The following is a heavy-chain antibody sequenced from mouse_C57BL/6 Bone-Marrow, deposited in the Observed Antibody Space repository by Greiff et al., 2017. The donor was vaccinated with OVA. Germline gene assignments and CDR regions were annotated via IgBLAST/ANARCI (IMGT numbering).Heavy chain of an antibody. V-gene: IGHV5-4*01. CDR1: GFTFSSYA. CDR3: ARGAHYYGSSYDFDY. D-gene: IGHD1-1*01. Sequence: EVQGVESGGGLVKPGGSLKLSCAASGFTFSSYAMSWVRQTPEKRLEWVATISDGGSYTYYPDNVKGRFTISRDNAKNNLYLQMSHLKSEDTAMYYCARGAHYYGSSYDFDYWGQGTTLTVSS. J-gene: IGHJ2*01. CDR2: ISDGGSYT.